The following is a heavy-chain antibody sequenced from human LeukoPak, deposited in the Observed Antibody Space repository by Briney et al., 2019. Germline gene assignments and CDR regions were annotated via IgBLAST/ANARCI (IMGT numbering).Heavy chain of an antibody. V-gene: IGHV3-23*01. D-gene: IGHD1-7*01. CDR3: AKRRGLELLYYYYMDV. CDR1: GFTFSSYA. J-gene: IGHJ6*03. Sequence: PGGSLRLSCAASGFTFSSYAMSWDRQAPGKGLEWVSAISGSGGSTYYADSVKGRFTISRDNSKNTLYLQMNSLRAEDTAVYYCAKRRGLELLYYYYMDVWGKGTTVTVSS. CDR2: ISGSGGST.